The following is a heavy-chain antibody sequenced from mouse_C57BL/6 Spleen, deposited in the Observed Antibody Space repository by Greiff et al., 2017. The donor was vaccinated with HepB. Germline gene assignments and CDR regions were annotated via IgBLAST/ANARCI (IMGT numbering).Heavy chain of an antibody. Sequence: QVQLQQSGPELVKPGASVKISCKASGYAFSSSWMNWVKQRPGKGLEWIGRIYPGDGDTNYNGKFKGKATLTADKTSSTAYMQLSSLTSEDSAVYFCAREEGQLRLPTFDYWGQGTTLTVSS. V-gene: IGHV1-82*01. CDR3: AREEGQLRLPTFDY. J-gene: IGHJ2*01. D-gene: IGHD3-2*02. CDR1: GYAFSSSW. CDR2: IYPGDGDT.